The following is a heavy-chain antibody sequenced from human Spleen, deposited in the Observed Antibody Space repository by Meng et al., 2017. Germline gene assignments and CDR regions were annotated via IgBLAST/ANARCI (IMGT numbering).Heavy chain of an antibody. D-gene: IGHD3-9*01. J-gene: IGHJ4*02. Sequence: GESLKISCAASGFTFSSYNMHWVRQTPGEGLVWVSRINTDASITTYADSVKGRFTISRDDAKNTVYLQMNGLRAEDTAVYYCARDADWVIFDHWGQGALVTVSS. CDR1: GFTFSSYN. CDR2: INTDASIT. CDR3: ARDADWVIFDH. V-gene: IGHV3-74*03.